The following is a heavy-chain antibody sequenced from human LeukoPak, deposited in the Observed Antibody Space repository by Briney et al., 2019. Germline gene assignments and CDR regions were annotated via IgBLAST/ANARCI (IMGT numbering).Heavy chain of an antibody. CDR3: AYDSSGYYLGCAFDI. V-gene: IGHV1-46*03. D-gene: IGHD3-22*01. Sequence: ASVKVSCKASGYTFTSYYMHWVRQAPGQGLEWMGTINPSGGSTSYAQKFQGRVTMTRDTSTSTVYMELSSLRSEDTAVYYFAYDSSGYYLGCAFDIWGQGTMVTVSS. J-gene: IGHJ3*02. CDR1: GYTFTSYY. CDR2: INPSGGST.